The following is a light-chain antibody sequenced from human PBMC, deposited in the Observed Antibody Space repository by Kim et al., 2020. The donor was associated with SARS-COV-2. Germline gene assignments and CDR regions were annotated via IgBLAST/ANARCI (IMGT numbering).Light chain of an antibody. CDR2: GAS. Sequence: ASVGDRVTIACQASQSIRTYLNWYQQKPGKAPKLLIYGASYLQTGFPSRFSGSGSETDFTLTISSLQPEDFATYYCQQTYSTLITFGQETRLEIK. J-gene: IGKJ5*01. CDR3: QQTYSTLIT. CDR1: QSIRTY. V-gene: IGKV1-39*01.